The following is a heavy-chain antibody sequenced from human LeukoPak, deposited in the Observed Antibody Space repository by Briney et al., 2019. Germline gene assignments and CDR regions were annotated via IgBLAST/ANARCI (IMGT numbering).Heavy chain of an antibody. CDR3: AREVTYGAADRYFDL. J-gene: IGHJ2*01. D-gene: IGHD6-13*01. V-gene: IGHV3-30*02. Sequence: GGSLRLSCAASRFTFSSYGMHWVRQAPGKGLEWVAYIQYDGSNAQYADSVKGRFSISRDSSKNILYLQMNSLRAEDTAVYYCAREVTYGAADRYFDLWGRGTLVTVSS. CDR1: RFTFSSYG. CDR2: IQYDGSNA.